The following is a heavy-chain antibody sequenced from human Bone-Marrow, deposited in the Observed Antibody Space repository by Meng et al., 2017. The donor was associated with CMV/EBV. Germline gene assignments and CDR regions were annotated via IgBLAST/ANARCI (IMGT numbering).Heavy chain of an antibody. CDR1: GFTFRTYE. CDR2: ISSGGSSK. V-gene: IGHV3-48*03. CDR3: ARDRIPDIVVVPAAPTFQH. Sequence: GESLKISCEASGFTFRTYEMNWVRQAPGKGLEWVSYISSGGSSKHYADSVKGRFTIARDNAKNSLYLEINSLRAEDTAVYYCARDRIPDIVVVPAAPTFQHWGQGILVTVSS. D-gene: IGHD2-2*01. J-gene: IGHJ1*01.